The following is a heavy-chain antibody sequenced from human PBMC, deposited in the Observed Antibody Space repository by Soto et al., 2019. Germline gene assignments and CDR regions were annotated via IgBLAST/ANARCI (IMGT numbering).Heavy chain of an antibody. CDR2: IWFDGSDK. V-gene: IGHV3-33*01. Sequence: GGALRLSCAASGFTFSNYGMHWVRQAPGKGLEWVALIWFDGSDKYYADSVKGRFTMSRDNSKNTVYLQMNSLRAEDTAMYYCARLYCSSPSCYSVGAFEIRGQGTMVTVSS. J-gene: IGHJ3*02. CDR3: ARLYCSSPSCYSVGAFEI. CDR1: GFTFSNYG. D-gene: IGHD2-2*01.